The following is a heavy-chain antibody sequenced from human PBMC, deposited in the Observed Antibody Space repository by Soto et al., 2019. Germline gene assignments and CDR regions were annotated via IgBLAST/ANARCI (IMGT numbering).Heavy chain of an antibody. CDR2: LSSSGATT. Sequence: VQLLESGGGLVQPGGSLRLSCAASGFAFSSYAMTWVRQAPGKGLEWVSALSSSGATTYYADSVKGRFTISRDNSKNTLSLEMNSLRAEDTAVYYCAKPPESSSTFYYYGLDVWGQGTTVTVSS. D-gene: IGHD2-2*01. J-gene: IGHJ6*02. V-gene: IGHV3-23*01. CDR1: GFAFSSYA. CDR3: AKPPESSSTFYYYGLDV.